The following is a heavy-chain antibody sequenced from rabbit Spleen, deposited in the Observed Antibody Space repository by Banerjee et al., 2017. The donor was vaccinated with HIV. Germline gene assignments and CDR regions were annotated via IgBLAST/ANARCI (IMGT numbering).Heavy chain of an antibody. CDR3: ARVGGVGVYGYATL. D-gene: IGHD6-1*01. CDR1: GFDFSNYY. CDR2: TEPIFGTT. Sequence: QLVESGGGLVQPGGSLTLSCKASGFDFSNYYMTWVRQAPGKGLEWIGLTEPIFGTTYYANWVNGRFTISSHNAQNTLYLQLKSLTAADTATYFCARVGGVGVYGYATLWGPGTLVTVS. J-gene: IGHJ4*01. V-gene: IGHV1S7*01.